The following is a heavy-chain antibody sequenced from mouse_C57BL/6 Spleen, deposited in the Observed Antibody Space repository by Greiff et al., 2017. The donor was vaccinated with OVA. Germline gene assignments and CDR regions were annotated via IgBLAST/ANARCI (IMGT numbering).Heavy chain of an antibody. CDR2: INPGSGGT. D-gene: IGHD2-4*01. CDR3: ARAGYYDYDGDAMDY. Sequence: QVQLQQSGAELVRPGTSVKVSCKASGYAFTNYLIEWVKQRPGQGLEWIGVINPGSGGTNYNEKFKGKATLTADKSSSTAYRQLSSLTSEDSAVYFCARAGYYDYDGDAMDYWGQGTSVTVSS. J-gene: IGHJ4*01. CDR1: GYAFTNYL. V-gene: IGHV1-54*01.